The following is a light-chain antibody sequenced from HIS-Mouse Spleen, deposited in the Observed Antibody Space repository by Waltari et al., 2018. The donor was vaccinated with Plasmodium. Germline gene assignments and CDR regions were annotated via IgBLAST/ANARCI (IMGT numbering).Light chain of an antibody. Sequence: EIVMTQSPATLSVSPGERATLSCRASQSVSSNLAVYQQKPGQAPMLLIYCASTRATGIPARFSGSGSGTEFTLTISSMQSEDFAVYYCQQYNNWPRGTFGQGTKVEIK. CDR3: QQYNNWPRGT. CDR1: QSVSSN. V-gene: IGKV3-15*01. CDR2: CAS. J-gene: IGKJ1*01.